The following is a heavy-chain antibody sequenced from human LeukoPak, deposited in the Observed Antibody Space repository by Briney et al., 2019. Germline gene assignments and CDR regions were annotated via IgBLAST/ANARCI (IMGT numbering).Heavy chain of an antibody. D-gene: IGHD3-22*01. CDR1: GYTFTSYY. Sequence: ASVKVSCKASGYTFTSYYMHWVRHPPGQGLEWMGIINPRGDSTSYAQKFQGRVTMTRDTSTSTVYMELSSLRSEDTAVYYCARNFRSSGYLVDYWGQGTLVTVSS. J-gene: IGHJ4*02. CDR3: ARNFRSSGYLVDY. V-gene: IGHV1-46*01. CDR2: INPRGDST.